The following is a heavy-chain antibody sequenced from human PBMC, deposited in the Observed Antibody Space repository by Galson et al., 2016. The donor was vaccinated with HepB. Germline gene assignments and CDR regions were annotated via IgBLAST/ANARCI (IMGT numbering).Heavy chain of an antibody. CDR3: ARDPGLYYFDS. CDR2: ISNDGTYT. V-gene: IGHV3-30*03. Sequence: SLRLSCAASGFTFSAYGMHWVRQAPGKGLDWVAFISNDGTYTYYPDSVKGRFTISRDNSKSTLYLQVNSLRPEDTAMYYCARDPGLYYFDSWGQGTLVTVSS. J-gene: IGHJ4*02. CDR1: GFTFSAYG.